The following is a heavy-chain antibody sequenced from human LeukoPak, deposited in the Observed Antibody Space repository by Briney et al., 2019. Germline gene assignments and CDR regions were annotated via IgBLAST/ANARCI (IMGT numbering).Heavy chain of an antibody. CDR3: ARDLVVVRGVIDY. J-gene: IGHJ4*02. V-gene: IGHV1-69*05. D-gene: IGHD3-10*01. Sequence: ASVKVSCKASGGTFSSYAISWVRQAPGQGLEWMGGIIPIFGTANYAQKFQGRVTMTRDTSTSTVYMELSSLRSEDTAVYYCARDLVVVRGVIDYWGQGTLVTVSS. CDR1: GGTFSSYA. CDR2: IIPIFGTA.